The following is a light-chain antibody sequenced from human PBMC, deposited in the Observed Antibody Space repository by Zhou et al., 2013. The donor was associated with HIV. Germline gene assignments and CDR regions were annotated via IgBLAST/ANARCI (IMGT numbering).Light chain of an antibody. Sequence: DIQMTQSPSSLSASVGDRVTISCRASHSISSSLNWYQQKPGKAPKLLIFAASRLESGVPSTFSGSGSGTDFTLTISSLQPEDFATYYCQQSYSTPRTFGQGTKVEIK. CDR1: HSISSS. CDR3: QQSYSTPRT. J-gene: IGKJ1*01. V-gene: IGKV1-39*01. CDR2: AAS.